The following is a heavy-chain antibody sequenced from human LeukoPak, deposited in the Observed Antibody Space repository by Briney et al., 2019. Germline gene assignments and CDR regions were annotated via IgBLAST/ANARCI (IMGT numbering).Heavy chain of an antibody. CDR3: ARDPSYDSSGYFDY. CDR2: ISSSSSYI. Sequence: GGSLRLSCAASGFTFSSYSMNWVRQAPGKGLEWVSSISSSSSYICYADSVKGRFTISRDNAENSLFLQMNSLRAEDTAVYYCARDPSYDSSGYFDYWGRGTLVTVSS. D-gene: IGHD3-22*01. V-gene: IGHV3-21*01. J-gene: IGHJ4*02. CDR1: GFTFSSYS.